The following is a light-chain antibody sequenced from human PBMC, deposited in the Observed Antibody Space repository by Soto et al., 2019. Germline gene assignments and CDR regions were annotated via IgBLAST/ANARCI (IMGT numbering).Light chain of an antibody. CDR1: SSDVGGHNY. Sequence: QSVLTQPASVSGSPGQSITISCTGTSSDVGGHNYVSWYQQHPGKAPKLMIYEVSNRPSGVSTRFSGSKSGNTASLTISGLQADDDADYYCSSFTTTYTRVFGSGTKVTAL. CDR2: EVS. V-gene: IGLV2-14*01. CDR3: SSFTTTYTRV. J-gene: IGLJ1*01.